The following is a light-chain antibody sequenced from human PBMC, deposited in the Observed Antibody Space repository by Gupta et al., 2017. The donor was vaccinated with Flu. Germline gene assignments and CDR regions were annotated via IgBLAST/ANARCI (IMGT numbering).Light chain of an antibody. CDR3: AAWDYSLNGHYV. J-gene: IGLJ1*01. V-gene: IGLV1-44*01. CDR2: GSN. CDR1: SPNIGSNA. Sequence: QSVLAQPPSASGTPGQRVTITCSGSSPNIGSNAVNWYQQVPGTSPKLLIYGSNQRPAGVPDRFAGSKSGTSASLAIRGLQSEDEADYYCAAWDYSLNGHYVFGTGTKVTVL.